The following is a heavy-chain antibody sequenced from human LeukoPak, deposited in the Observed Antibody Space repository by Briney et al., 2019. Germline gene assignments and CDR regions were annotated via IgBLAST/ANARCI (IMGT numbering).Heavy chain of an antibody. CDR1: VYTFTGYY. CDR2: ISPNSGGT. CDR3: ARGPPPVAKVATVLNY. J-gene: IGHJ4*02. Sequence: ASVKVSCTASVYTFTGYYMHWVRQAPGQGLEWMGWISPNSGGTNYAHNFQGRVTMTRDTSISTGYMELRSLRYDDTAIYYCARGPPPVAKVATVLNYWGQGTLVTVSS. D-gene: IGHD2-2*01. V-gene: IGHV1-2*02.